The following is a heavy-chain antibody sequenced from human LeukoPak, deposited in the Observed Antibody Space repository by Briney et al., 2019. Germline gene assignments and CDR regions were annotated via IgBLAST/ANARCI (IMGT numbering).Heavy chain of an antibody. D-gene: IGHD5-12*01. J-gene: IGHJ4*02. V-gene: IGHV1-18*01. CDR3: ARDKSVATAPRHPFDY. CDR2: ISGYNYNT. CDR1: GYASNAYG. Sequence: ASVKVSCEPSGYASNAYGISWVRQAPGRGLEWLGWISGYNYNTNYAQMFRGRVTMIIDTSTITAYMELRSLTSDDTAVYYCARDKSVATAPRHPFDYWGQGTLITVSS.